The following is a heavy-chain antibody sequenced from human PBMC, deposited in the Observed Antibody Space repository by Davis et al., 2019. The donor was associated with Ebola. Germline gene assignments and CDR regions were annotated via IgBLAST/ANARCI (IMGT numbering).Heavy chain of an antibody. CDR2: MNPNSGNT. CDR1: GYTFTSYD. Sequence: ASGKVSCKASGYTFTSYDINWVRQATGQGLEWMGWMNPNSGNTGYAQKFQGRVTMTRNTSISTAYMELSSLRSEDTAVYYCARVGGSGSYYYYYGMDVWGQGTTVTVSS. CDR3: ARVGGSGSYYYYYGMDV. J-gene: IGHJ6*02. V-gene: IGHV1-8*01. D-gene: IGHD3-10*01.